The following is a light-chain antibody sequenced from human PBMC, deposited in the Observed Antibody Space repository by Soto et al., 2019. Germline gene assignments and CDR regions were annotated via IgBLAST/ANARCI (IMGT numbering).Light chain of an antibody. V-gene: IGKV1-39*01. J-gene: IGKJ2*01. CDR3: QQIYRTPYT. Sequence: DIQMTQSPSSLSASVGDRVTITCRASQSISSSLNWYQQKPGRAPNLLIYTASFLQGGVPSRFSGSRSGTDFNLTITSLQREDFATYSCQQIYRTPYTFGQGTK. CDR2: TAS. CDR1: QSISSS.